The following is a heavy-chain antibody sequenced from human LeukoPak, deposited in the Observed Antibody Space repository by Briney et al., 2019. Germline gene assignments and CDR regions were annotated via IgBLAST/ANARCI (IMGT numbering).Heavy chain of an antibody. CDR1: GYTFTSYY. CDR3: ARDCSGGSCYLDF. Sequence: ASVKVSCKASGYTFTSYYMHWVRQAPGQGLEWMGWISAYNGNTNYAHNLQGRVTMTTDTSTSTAYMEVRSLRTDDTAVYYCARDCSGGSCYLDFWGQGTLVTVSS. D-gene: IGHD2-15*01. CDR2: ISAYNGNT. V-gene: IGHV1-18*04. J-gene: IGHJ4*02.